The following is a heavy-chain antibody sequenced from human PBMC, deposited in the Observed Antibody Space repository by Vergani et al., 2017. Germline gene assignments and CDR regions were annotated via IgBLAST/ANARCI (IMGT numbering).Heavy chain of an antibody. J-gene: IGHJ4*01. CDR2: VRNKEDGGTP. Sequence: EVHLLESGGGQVEAGGSLRLSCVASGFTFSNSAMSWVRQTSGKGLEWVGFVRNKEDGGTPEHAASVKGRFTISRDDSKAIAYLQMNSLKTEDTAVYYCTTGFPGSSWSTYWGQGTLVTVSS. V-gene: IGHV3-49*04. D-gene: IGHD6-13*01. CDR1: GFTFSNSA. CDR3: TTGFPGSSWSTY.